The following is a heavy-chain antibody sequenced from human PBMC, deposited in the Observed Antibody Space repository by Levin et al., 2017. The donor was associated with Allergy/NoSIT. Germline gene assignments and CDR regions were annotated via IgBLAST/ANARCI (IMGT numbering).Heavy chain of an antibody. CDR1: GFSFSDYP. V-gene: IGHV3-30-3*01. CDR3: ARAVSGSYFDY. D-gene: IGHD3-10*01. Sequence: GGSLRLSCAASGFSFSDYPMTWVRQGQGKGLEWVASTSYDGNNKNYADSVKGRFTISRDNSKDTLYLQMSSLRSEDTGVYYCARAVSGSYFDYWGQGTLVTVSS. J-gene: IGHJ4*02. CDR2: TSYDGNNK.